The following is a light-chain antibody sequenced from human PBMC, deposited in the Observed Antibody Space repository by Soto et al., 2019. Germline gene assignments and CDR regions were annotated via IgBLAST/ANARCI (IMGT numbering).Light chain of an antibody. Sequence: QSALTQPASVSGSPGQSSTISCTGTSSDVGGYNYVSWYQQHPGKAPKLMIYEVSNRPSGVSNRFYGSKSGNTASLTISGLQAEDEADYYCSSYTSSSTWVFGGGTKLTVL. J-gene: IGLJ3*02. CDR2: EVS. V-gene: IGLV2-14*01. CDR3: SSYTSSSTWV. CDR1: SSDVGGYNY.